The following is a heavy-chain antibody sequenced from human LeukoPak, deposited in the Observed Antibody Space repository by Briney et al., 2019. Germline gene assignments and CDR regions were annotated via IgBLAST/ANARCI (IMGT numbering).Heavy chain of an antibody. D-gene: IGHD1-7*01. CDR3: AREGLELRPHYWYFDL. CDR2: IYTSGST. J-gene: IGHJ2*01. V-gene: IGHV4-4*07. CDR1: GGSISSYY. Sequence: SETLSLTCTVSGGSISSYYWSWIRRPAGKGLEWIGRIYTSGSTNYNPSLKSRVTMSVDTSKNQFSLKLSSVTAADTAVYYCAREGLELRPHYWYFDLWGRGTLVTVSS.